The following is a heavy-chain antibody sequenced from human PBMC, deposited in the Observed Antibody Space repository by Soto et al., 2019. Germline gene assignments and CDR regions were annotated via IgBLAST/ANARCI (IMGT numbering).Heavy chain of an antibody. V-gene: IGHV1-69*01. Sequence: QVQLVQSGAEVKRPGSSVRVSCKASEDTFDSYGISWVRQVPGQGLDWMGGVIPFFNTPNYAKKLQGRVTITADESTSTAYKELISLRSEDTAMYYCAAESAYGGNPLAFLYWGQGTLVTVSS. CDR3: AAESAYGGNPLAFLY. J-gene: IGHJ4*02. CDR2: VIPFFNTP. CDR1: EDTFDSYG. D-gene: IGHD1-26*01.